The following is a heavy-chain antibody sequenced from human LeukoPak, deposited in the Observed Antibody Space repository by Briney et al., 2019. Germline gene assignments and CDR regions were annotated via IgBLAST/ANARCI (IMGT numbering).Heavy chain of an antibody. CDR1: GGSSSGYY. D-gene: IGHD6-19*01. CDR2: INHSGST. J-gene: IGHJ4*02. V-gene: IGHV4-34*01. CDR3: ARTAVAGTPLY. Sequence: SETLSLTCAVYGGSSSGYYWSWIRQPPGKGLEWIGEINHSGSTNYNPSLKSRVTISVDTSKNQFSLKLSSVTAADTAVYYCARTAVAGTPLYWGQGTLVTVSS.